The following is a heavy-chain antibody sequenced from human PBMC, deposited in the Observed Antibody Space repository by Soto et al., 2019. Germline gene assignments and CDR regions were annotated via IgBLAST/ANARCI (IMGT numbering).Heavy chain of an antibody. CDR1: GFTFSSFA. J-gene: IGHJ4*02. V-gene: IGHV3-23*01. Sequence: GGSLRLSCAASGFTFSSFAMSWVRQAPGKGLEWVSTVSVSGGSTYYADSVKGRFTISRDNSNSTMYLQMDSLRADDTAVYYCAKPNLYCSSTSCYDYGGQGTLVTRLL. D-gene: IGHD2-2*01. CDR2: VSVSGGST. CDR3: AKPNLYCSSTSCYDY.